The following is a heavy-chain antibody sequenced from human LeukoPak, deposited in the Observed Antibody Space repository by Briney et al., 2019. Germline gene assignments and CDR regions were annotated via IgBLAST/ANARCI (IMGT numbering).Heavy chain of an antibody. J-gene: IGHJ4*02. D-gene: IGHD3-10*01. Sequence: GGSLRLSCGASGFIFSTHWMSWVGQAPGKAQEWVATIKQDGSEKYYVDSAKGRSTIPRENAKNPPYCQMTSRMPEATALYYCAREGHYYASGSYPNPTGTEYWGQGTVVSVSS. CDR3: AREGHYYASGSYPNPTGTEY. CDR1: GFIFSTHW. V-gene: IGHV3-7*01. CDR2: IKQDGSEK.